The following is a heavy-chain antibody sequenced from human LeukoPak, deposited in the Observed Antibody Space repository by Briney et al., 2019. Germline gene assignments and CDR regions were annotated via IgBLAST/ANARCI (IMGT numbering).Heavy chain of an antibody. Sequence: SETLSLTCAVYGGSLNGYYWSWIRQPPGKGLEWIGEGGNSGGTKFNPSLKSRVTISADTSKNQFSLKLSSVTAADTAVYYCASPLGYYYDSSGRRLLTPGAFDIWGQGTMVTVSS. CDR1: GGSLNGYY. J-gene: IGHJ3*02. D-gene: IGHD3-22*01. V-gene: IGHV4-34*01. CDR2: GGNSGGT. CDR3: ASPLGYYYDSSGRRLLTPGAFDI.